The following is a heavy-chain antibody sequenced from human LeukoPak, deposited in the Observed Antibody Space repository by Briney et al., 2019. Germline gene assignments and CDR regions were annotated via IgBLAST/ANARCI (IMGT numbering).Heavy chain of an antibody. D-gene: IGHD2-15*01. CDR1: GFTFSGSA. J-gene: IGHJ6*03. Sequence: PGGSLRLSCAASGFTFSGSAMHWVRQASGKVLEWVGRIRSKANSYATAYAASVKGRFTISRDDSKNTAYLQMNSLKTEDTAVYYCTRREELLPPWDYYYMDVWGKGTTVTVSS. CDR2: IRSKANSYAT. V-gene: IGHV3-73*01. CDR3: TRREELLPPWDYYYMDV.